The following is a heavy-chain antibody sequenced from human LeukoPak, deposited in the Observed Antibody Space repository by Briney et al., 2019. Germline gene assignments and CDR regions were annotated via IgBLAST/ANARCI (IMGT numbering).Heavy chain of an antibody. D-gene: IGHD6-13*01. CDR2: ISSSGSTI. J-gene: IGHJ4*02. Sequence: GGSLRLSCAASGFTFSSYEMNWVRQAPGKGLEWVSYISSSGSTIYYADSVKGRFTISRDNSKNTLYLQMNSLRAEDTAVYYCSKGVSAAGTIHYWGQGTLVTVSS. CDR1: GFTFSSYE. CDR3: SKGVSAAGTIHY. V-gene: IGHV3-48*03.